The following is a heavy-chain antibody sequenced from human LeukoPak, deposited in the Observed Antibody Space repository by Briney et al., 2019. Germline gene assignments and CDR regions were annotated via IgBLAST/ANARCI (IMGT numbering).Heavy chain of an antibody. V-gene: IGHV1-69*13. Sequence: SVKVPCKASGGTFSSYALSWVRQAPGQGLEWMGGIIPIFGTANYAQKFQGRVTITADESTSTAYMELSSLRSEDTAVYYCAAVVPAVMGYFDYWGQGTLVTVSS. D-gene: IGHD2-2*01. CDR2: IIPIFGTA. CDR3: AAVVPAVMGYFDY. J-gene: IGHJ4*02. CDR1: GGTFSSYA.